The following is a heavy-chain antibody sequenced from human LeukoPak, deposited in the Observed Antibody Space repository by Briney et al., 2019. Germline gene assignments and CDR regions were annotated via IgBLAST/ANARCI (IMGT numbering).Heavy chain of an antibody. CDR3: ARAMHNKPDHPYYDFWSGRLGAFDI. D-gene: IGHD3-3*01. Sequence: ASVKVSCKASGYTFTGYYMHWVRQAPGQGLEWMGWINPNSGGTNYAQKFQGRVTMTRDTSISTAYMELSRLRSDDTAIYYCARAMHNKPDHPYYDFWSGRLGAFDIWGQGTMVTVSS. CDR2: INPNSGGT. J-gene: IGHJ3*02. CDR1: GYTFTGYY. V-gene: IGHV1-2*02.